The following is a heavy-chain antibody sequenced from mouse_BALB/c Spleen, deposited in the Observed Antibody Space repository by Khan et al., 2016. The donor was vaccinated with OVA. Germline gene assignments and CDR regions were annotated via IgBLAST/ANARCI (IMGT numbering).Heavy chain of an antibody. CDR1: GYTFTDYV. CDR2: IYPGSGST. Sequence: QVQLQQPGPELVKPGASVKMSCKVSGYTFTDYVISWVKQRTGQGLEWIGEIYPGSGSTYYNEKFKGKATLTADKSSNTVNMQVSSLTSEDSAVFCCARSYDGAWFAYWGQGTLVTVSA. V-gene: IGHV1-77*01. CDR3: ARSYDGAWFAY. J-gene: IGHJ3*01. D-gene: IGHD1-1*01.